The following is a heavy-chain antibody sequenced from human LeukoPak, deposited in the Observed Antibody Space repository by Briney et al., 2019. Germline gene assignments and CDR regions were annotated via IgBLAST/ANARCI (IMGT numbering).Heavy chain of an antibody. D-gene: IGHD6-19*01. Sequence: SEPLSLTCTVSGGSISSYYWSWIRQPPGKGLEWIGYIYYNGSTNYNPSLKSRVTISVDKSKNQFSLKLSSVTAADTAVYYCAKSGWRLYYYYGMDVWGQGTTVTVSS. CDR2: IYYNGST. J-gene: IGHJ6*02. V-gene: IGHV4-59*12. CDR1: GGSISSYY. CDR3: AKSGWRLYYYYGMDV.